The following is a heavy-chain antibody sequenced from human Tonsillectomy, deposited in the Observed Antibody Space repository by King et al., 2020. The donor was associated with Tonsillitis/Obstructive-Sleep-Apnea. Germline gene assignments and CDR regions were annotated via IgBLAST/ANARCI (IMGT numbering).Heavy chain of an antibody. CDR1: GFTFSSYG. CDR3: ARGAVVVAATRGPDY. J-gene: IGHJ4*02. V-gene: IGHV3-30*03. D-gene: IGHD2-15*01. Sequence: VQLVEAGGGVVQPGRSLRLSCAAYGFTFSSYGMHWVRQAPGKGLEWVAVISYDGSNKYYADSVKGRFTISRDNSKNTLYLQMNSLRAEDTAVYYCARGAVVVAATRGPDYWGQGTLVTVSS. CDR2: ISYDGSNK.